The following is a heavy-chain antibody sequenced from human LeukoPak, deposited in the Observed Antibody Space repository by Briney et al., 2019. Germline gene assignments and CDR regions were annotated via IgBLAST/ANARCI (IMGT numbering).Heavy chain of an antibody. J-gene: IGHJ4*02. CDR2: MYHSGST. V-gene: IGHV4-38-2*02. Sequence: PSETLSLTCTVSGDSVSSDYLWGWVRQPPGKGLEWIGSMYHSGSTYYNPSLKSRVTISIDTSKNQFSLRLSSVTAADTAVYYCARSYYFDYWGQGTLVTVSS. CDR1: GDSVSSDYL. CDR3: ARSYYFDY.